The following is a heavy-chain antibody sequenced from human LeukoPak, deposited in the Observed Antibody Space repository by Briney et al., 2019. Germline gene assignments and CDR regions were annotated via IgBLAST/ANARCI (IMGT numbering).Heavy chain of an antibody. CDR2: INHSGST. CDR1: GGSFSGYY. CDR3: ARNGALAGNAPRSYYYYYYMDV. V-gene: IGHV4-34*01. Sequence: KPSETLSLTCAVYGGSFSGYYWSWIRQPPGKGLEWIGEINHSGSTNYNPSLKSRVTISVDTSKNQFSLKLSSVTAADTAVYYCARNGALAGNAPRSYYYYYYMDVWGKGTTVTISS. D-gene: IGHD6-19*01. J-gene: IGHJ6*03.